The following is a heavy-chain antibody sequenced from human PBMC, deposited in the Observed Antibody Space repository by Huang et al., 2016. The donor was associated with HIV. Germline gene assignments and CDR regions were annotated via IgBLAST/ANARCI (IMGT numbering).Heavy chain of an antibody. Sequence: EVQLVESGGGLVQPGGYLRLSCAASGFSISSYWLHWVRQASGKGLVWVSRINSEGSMTSYADSVKGRFTISRDNAKNTLYLQMNSLRAEDTAVYYCARDPRIQSWLNFFDYWGQGTLVSVSS. V-gene: IGHV3-74*01. CDR2: INSEGSMT. CDR1: GFSISSYW. D-gene: IGHD3-22*01. CDR3: ARDPRIQSWLNFFDY. J-gene: IGHJ4*02.